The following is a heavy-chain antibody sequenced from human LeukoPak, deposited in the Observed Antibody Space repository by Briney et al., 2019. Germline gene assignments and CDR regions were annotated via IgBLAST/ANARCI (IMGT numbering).Heavy chain of an antibody. CDR3: AREYCSSTSCYSVSHGIAYYYGMDV. J-gene: IGHJ6*02. CDR1: GGSISSSSYY. CDR2: IYYSGST. Sequence: TSETLSLTCTVSGGSISSSSYYWGWIRQPPGKGLEWIGSIYYSGSTYYNPSLKSRVTISVDTSKNQFSLKLSSVTTADTAVYYCAREYCSSTSCYSVSHGIAYYYGMDVWGQGTTVTVSS. V-gene: IGHV4-39*02. D-gene: IGHD2-2*01.